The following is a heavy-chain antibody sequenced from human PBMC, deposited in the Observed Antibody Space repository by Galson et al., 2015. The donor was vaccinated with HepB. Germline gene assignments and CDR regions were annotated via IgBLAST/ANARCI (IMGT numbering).Heavy chain of an antibody. Sequence: SVKVSCKASGGTFSTYAISWVRQGPGQALEWMGGLTPMFGIPNYAQKFQGRVTITADDSTSTAYMELSSLRSEDTAVDYCARGLEDFGLPAAMRGVYHLDPWGQGTQVAVSS. J-gene: IGHJ5*02. CDR1: GGTFSTYA. V-gene: IGHV1-69*13. CDR3: ARGLEDFGLPAAMRGVYHLDP. D-gene: IGHD2-2*01. CDR2: LTPMFGIP.